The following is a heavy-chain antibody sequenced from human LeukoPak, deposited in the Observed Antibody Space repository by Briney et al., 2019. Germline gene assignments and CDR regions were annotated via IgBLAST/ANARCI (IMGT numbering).Heavy chain of an antibody. Sequence: SETLSLTCTVSGGSISGSYYWSWIRQPAGKGLEWIGRIYSSGSTNYDPSLKSRVTISVDKSNNQFSLMLNSVTAADTAVYYCARGKQYAVDYWGQGTRVTVSS. D-gene: IGHD6-19*01. CDR2: IYSSGST. V-gene: IGHV4-4*07. CDR3: ARGKQYAVDY. J-gene: IGHJ4*02. CDR1: GGSISGSYY.